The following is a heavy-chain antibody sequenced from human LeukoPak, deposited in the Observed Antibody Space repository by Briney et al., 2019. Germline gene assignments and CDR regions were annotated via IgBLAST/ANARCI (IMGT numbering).Heavy chain of an antibody. CDR2: INPSGGST. Sequence: SSVKVSCKASRYTFTSYYMHWVRQAPGQGLEWMGIINPSGGSTSYAQKFQGRVTMTRDTSTSTVYMELSSLRSEDTAVYYCAVTIYDSSGYYSGYFDYWGQGTLVTVSS. CDR1: RYTFTSYY. J-gene: IGHJ4*02. V-gene: IGHV1-46*01. CDR3: AVTIYDSSGYYSGYFDY. D-gene: IGHD3-22*01.